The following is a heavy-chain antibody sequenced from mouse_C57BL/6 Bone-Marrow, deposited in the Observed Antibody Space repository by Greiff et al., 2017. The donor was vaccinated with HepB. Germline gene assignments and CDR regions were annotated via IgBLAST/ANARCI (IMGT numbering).Heavy chain of an antibody. V-gene: IGHV7-3*01. D-gene: IGHD3-1*01. CDR3: AIPRGYDFYAMDY. Sequence: EVKLMESGGGLVQPGGSLSLSCAASGFTFTDYYMSWVRQPPGKALEWLGFIRNKANGYTTEYSASVKGRFTISRDNSQSILYLQMNALRAEDSATYYCAIPRGYDFYAMDYWGQGTSVTVSS. J-gene: IGHJ4*01. CDR2: IRNKANGYTT. CDR1: GFTFTDYY.